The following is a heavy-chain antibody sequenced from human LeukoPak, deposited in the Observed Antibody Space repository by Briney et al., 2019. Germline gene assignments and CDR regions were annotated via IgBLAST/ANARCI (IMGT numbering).Heavy chain of an antibody. CDR2: IYYSGST. CDR3: ARQLVVVAAPFDY. Sequence: SETLSLTCTVSGGSISSGGYYWSWIRQHPGKGLEWIGYIYYSGSTYYNPSLKSRVTISVDTSKNQFSLKLSSVTAADTAVYYCARQLVVVAAPFDYWGQGTLVTVSS. D-gene: IGHD2-15*01. V-gene: IGHV4-31*03. J-gene: IGHJ4*02. CDR1: GGSISSGGYY.